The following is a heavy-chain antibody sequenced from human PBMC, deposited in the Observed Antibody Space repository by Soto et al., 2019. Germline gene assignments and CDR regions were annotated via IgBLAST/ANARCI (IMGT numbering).Heavy chain of an antibody. CDR3: TREIGGWGAY. J-gene: IGHJ4*02. V-gene: IGHV3-74*01. CDR2: INEDGRII. CDR1: GFTFSNFW. D-gene: IGHD3-10*01. Sequence: EVQLVESGGGLVQPGGSLRLSCAASGFTFSNFWMHWVRQVPGKGLMWVSRINEDGRIINYADSVKGRFTISRANARYTLYWEMNSLRAEETAIYYCTREIGGWGAYWGQGALVTVSS.